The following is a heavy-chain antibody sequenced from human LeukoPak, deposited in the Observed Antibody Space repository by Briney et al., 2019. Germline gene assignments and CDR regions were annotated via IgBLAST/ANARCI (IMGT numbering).Heavy chain of an antibody. Sequence: GGSLRLSCAASGFSFSGYGMHWVRQAPGKGLEWVAFIRYDGSNEYYADSVKGRFTISRDRSKNTLSLQMNGLRVEDTAVYYCAKVMPPGRIRFYSYYMDVWGKGTTVTVSS. CDR1: GFSFSGYG. V-gene: IGHV3-30*02. D-gene: IGHD2-15*01. J-gene: IGHJ6*03. CDR3: AKVMPPGRIRFYSYYMDV. CDR2: IRYDGSNE.